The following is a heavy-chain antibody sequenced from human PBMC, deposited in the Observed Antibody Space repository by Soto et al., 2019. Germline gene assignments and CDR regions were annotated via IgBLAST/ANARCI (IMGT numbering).Heavy chain of an antibody. CDR2: IHDSGST. Sequence: QVQLQESGPGLVKPSETLSLTCTVSGDSSSPYFWSWIRQSPGKGLEWIGYIHDSGSTSYNPSLRRPVTVPIETSKNQFPLKLSSIPAADTAMYYCARGLRLYYFDYWGQRTLVTVSS. CDR3: ARGLRLYYFDY. CDR1: GDSSSPYF. D-gene: IGHD3-3*01. J-gene: IGHJ4*02. V-gene: IGHV4-59*01.